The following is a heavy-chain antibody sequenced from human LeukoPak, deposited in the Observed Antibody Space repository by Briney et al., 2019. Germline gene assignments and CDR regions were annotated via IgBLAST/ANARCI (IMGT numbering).Heavy chain of an antibody. D-gene: IGHD1-26*01. CDR3: AREGGAYSGSYFDY. J-gene: IGHJ4*02. Sequence: ASVKVSCKASGYTFTNYDINWVRQATGQGLEWMGWMDPNSGNTGYAQKFQGRVTMTRNTSISTAYMELSSLRSEDTAVYYCAREGGAYSGSYFDYWGQGTLVTVSS. CDR2: MDPNSGNT. V-gene: IGHV1-8*01. CDR1: GYTFTNYD.